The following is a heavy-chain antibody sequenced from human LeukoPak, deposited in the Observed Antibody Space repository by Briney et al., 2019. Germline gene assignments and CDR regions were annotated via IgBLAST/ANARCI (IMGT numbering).Heavy chain of an antibody. Sequence: GEPLKISCKGSGYSFTSYWIGWVRQMPGKGLEWMGIIYPGDSDTRYSPSFQGQVTISADKSISTAYLQWSSLKASDTAMYYCARRVAYCGGDCATGDYWGQGTLVTVSS. V-gene: IGHV5-51*01. CDR1: GYSFTSYW. CDR2: IYPGDSDT. D-gene: IGHD2-21*02. J-gene: IGHJ4*02. CDR3: ARRVAYCGGDCATGDY.